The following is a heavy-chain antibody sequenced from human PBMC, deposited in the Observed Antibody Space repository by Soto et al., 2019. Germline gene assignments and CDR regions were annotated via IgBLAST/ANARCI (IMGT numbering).Heavy chain of an antibody. J-gene: IGHJ3*02. V-gene: IGHV4-39*01. CDR2: IYYSGST. D-gene: IGHD2-2*01. Sequence: QLQLQESGPGLVKPSETLSLTCTVSGGSISSSSYYWGWIRQPPGKGLEWIGSIYYSGSTYYNPSLKSRVTISVDTSKNQFSLKLSSVTAADTAVYYCAVYCSSTSCVRGAFDIWGQGTMVTVSS. CDR3: AVYCSSTSCVRGAFDI. CDR1: GGSISSSSYY.